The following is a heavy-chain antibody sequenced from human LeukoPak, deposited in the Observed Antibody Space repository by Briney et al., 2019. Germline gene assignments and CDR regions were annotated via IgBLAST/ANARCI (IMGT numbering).Heavy chain of an antibody. D-gene: IGHD2-2*01. CDR3: ARDGTVYSSSWYGN. J-gene: IGHJ4*02. V-gene: IGHV3-49*04. CDR1: GFTFYDYA. Sequence: GGSLRLSCAASGFTFYDYAMGWVRQAPGKGLEWVGFIRSKTYGGTPEYGASVKGRFTVSRDGSRGIVYLQMNSLKMEDTAVYYCARDGTVYSSSWYGNWGQGTLVTVSS. CDR2: IRSKTYGGTP.